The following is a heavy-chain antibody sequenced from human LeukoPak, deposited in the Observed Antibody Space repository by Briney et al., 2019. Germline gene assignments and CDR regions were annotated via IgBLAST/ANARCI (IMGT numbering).Heavy chain of an antibody. Sequence: GGSLRLSCAASGFTVSSNYMSWVRQAPGKGLEWVSVIYSGGSTYYADSVKGRFTISRDNSKNTLYLQMNSLRAEDTAVYYCAKKKRKGLVRRSPDAFDIWGQGTMVTVSS. CDR3: AKKKRKGLVRRSPDAFDI. J-gene: IGHJ3*02. V-gene: IGHV3-66*01. CDR2: IYSGGST. D-gene: IGHD6-19*01. CDR1: GFTVSSNY.